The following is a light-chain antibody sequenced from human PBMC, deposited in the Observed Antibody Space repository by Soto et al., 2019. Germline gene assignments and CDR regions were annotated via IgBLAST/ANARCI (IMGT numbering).Light chain of an antibody. V-gene: IGKV3-11*01. CDR1: QSVSSN. J-gene: IGKJ5*01. Sequence: EIVMSQSPATLSVYPGERATLSCRASQSVSSNLAWYQQKPGQAPRLLIYGASTRATGIPARFSGSGSGTDFTLTISSLEPEDFAVYYCQQRSNFITFGQGTRLEIK. CDR2: GAS. CDR3: QQRSNFIT.